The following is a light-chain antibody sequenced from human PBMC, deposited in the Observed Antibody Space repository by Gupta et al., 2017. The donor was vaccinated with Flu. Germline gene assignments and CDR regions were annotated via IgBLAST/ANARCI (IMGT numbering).Light chain of an antibody. J-gene: IGLJ1*01. CDR3: YSHASRVTLV. CDR1: RNDVGGYNR. Sequence: QSAPTQPRSVSGSPGQSVTISCTGTRNDVGGYNRVSLYEQLPGKAPKLILYDVTDRPSGVPDRFSGSKSGNTASLTISGLQAEDEADYYCYSHASRVTLVFGTGTTVTVL. CDR2: DVT. V-gene: IGLV2-11*01.